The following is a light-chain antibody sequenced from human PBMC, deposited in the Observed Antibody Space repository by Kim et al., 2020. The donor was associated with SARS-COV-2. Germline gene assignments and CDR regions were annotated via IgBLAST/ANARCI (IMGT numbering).Light chain of an antibody. CDR3: QKYNSWGT. Sequence: DIQMTQSPSSLSASVGDRVTITCRASQGISNYLAWYQQKPGKVPKLLIYAASALQSGVPSRFSGSGSGTDFTLTISSLQPEDVATYYCQKYNSWGTFGQGTKVDIK. CDR1: QGISNY. J-gene: IGKJ1*01. CDR2: AAS. V-gene: IGKV1-27*01.